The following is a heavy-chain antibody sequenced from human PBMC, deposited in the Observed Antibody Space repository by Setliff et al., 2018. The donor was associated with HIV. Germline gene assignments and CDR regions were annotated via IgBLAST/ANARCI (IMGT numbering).Heavy chain of an antibody. CDR3: ARGGYNGYESPFDD. CDR2: IYYSGNT. Sequence: SETLSLTCIVSGDSIISGGYYWSWIRQRPGKALEWIGHIYYSGNTHYSPSLKSRLTMSLDRSQNHFFLRLRSVTAADTAVYYCARGGYNGYESPFDDWGLGTLVTVSS. CDR1: GDSIISGGYY. D-gene: IGHD5-12*01. V-gene: IGHV4-31*03. J-gene: IGHJ4*02.